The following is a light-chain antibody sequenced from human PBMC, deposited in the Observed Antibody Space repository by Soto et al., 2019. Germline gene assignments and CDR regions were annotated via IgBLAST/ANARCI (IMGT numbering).Light chain of an antibody. V-gene: IGKV3-15*01. J-gene: IGKJ1*01. CDR1: QSVSSN. CDR3: QQYNNWPPT. CDR2: GAS. Sequence: VMTQSPATLSVSPGERATLSCRASQSVSSNLAWYQQKPGQAPRLLIYGASTRATGIPARFSGSGSGTEFTLTISSLQSEDFAVYYCQQYNNWPPTFGQGTKVEIK.